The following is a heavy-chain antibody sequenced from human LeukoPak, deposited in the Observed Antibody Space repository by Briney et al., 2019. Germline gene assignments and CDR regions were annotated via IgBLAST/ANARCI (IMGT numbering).Heavy chain of an antibody. V-gene: IGHV3-7*01. Sequence: GGSLRLSCAASGFTFSSYWMSWVRQAPGKGLEWVSNIKQDGSEKYYVESVKGRFTISRDNAKNSLYLQMNSLRAEDTAVYYCARDLMYTYYDFWSGYYYFDYWGQGTLVTVSS. J-gene: IGHJ4*02. D-gene: IGHD3-3*01. CDR2: IKQDGSEK. CDR1: GFTFSSYW. CDR3: ARDLMYTYYDFWSGYYYFDY.